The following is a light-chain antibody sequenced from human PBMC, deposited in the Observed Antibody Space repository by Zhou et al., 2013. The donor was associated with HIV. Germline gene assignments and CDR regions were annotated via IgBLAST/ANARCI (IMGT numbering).Light chain of an antibody. V-gene: IGKV1-5*03. Sequence: DIQMTQSPSTLSASVGDRVTITCRASQSISWWLAWYQQKPGKAPKLLIYKTSILQTGVPSRFSGGGSGTEFTLTISSLQPDDFATYYCQQYSSAWTFGQGTKVEIK. CDR3: QQYSSAWT. CDR2: KTS. J-gene: IGKJ1*01. CDR1: QSISWW.